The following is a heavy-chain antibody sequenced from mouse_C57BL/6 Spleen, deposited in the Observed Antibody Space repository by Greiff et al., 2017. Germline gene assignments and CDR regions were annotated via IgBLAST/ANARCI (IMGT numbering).Heavy chain of an antibody. CDR3: SRYDYGGGAWFAY. Sequence: EVQLVESGGGLVKPGGSLKLSCAASGFTFSSYAMSWVRQTPEKRLEWVATISDGGSYTYYPDNVKGRFTISRDNAKNNLYLQMSHLKSEDTAMYYCSRYDYGGGAWFAYWGQGTLVTVSA. CDR1: GFTFSSYA. D-gene: IGHD2-4*01. V-gene: IGHV5-4*01. CDR2: ISDGGSYT. J-gene: IGHJ3*01.